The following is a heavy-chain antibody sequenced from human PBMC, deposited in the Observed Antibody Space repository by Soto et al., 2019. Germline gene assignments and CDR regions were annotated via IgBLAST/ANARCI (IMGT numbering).Heavy chain of an antibody. D-gene: IGHD1-26*01. CDR3: LSSGSASFDY. CDR2: ISGGNGNT. Sequence: GASVKVSCKAPRYTFTNYAIHWVRQAPGQRLEWMGWISGGNGNTYYSQHFQGRVTITRDTSASTAYMELSSLRSEDTAVYYCLSSGSASFDYWGQGTLVTVSS. V-gene: IGHV1-3*01. J-gene: IGHJ4*02. CDR1: RYTFTNYA.